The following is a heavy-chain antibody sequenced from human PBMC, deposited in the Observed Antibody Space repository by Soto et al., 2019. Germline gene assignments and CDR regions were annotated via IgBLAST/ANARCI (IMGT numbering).Heavy chain of an antibody. D-gene: IGHD6-13*01. CDR2: IDPSDSYT. Sequence: EVQLVQSGAEVKKPGESLRISCKGSGYSFTTHWISWVRQMPGKGLEWMGRIDPSDSYTDYSPSFQGHVTISADKSISTAYLQWSSLKASDTAMYYCASAGAAGPHQAANWGQGTLVTVSS. CDR1: GYSFTTHW. V-gene: IGHV5-10-1*03. CDR3: ASAGAAGPHQAAN. J-gene: IGHJ4*02.